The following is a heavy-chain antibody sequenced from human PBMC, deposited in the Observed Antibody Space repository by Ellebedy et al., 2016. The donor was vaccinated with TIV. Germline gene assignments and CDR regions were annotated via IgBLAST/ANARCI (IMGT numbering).Heavy chain of an antibody. J-gene: IGHJ6*02. CDR3: ARVSGTTRDYYYYGMDV. V-gene: IGHV3-21*01. CDR2: ISSSSSYI. CDR1: GFTFSSYS. D-gene: IGHD1-7*01. Sequence: GGSLRLXXAASGFTFSSYSMNWVRQAPGKGLEWVSSISSSSSYIYYADSVKGRFTISRDNAKNSLYLQMNSLRAEDTAVYYCARVSGTTRDYYYYGMDVWGQGTTVTVSS.